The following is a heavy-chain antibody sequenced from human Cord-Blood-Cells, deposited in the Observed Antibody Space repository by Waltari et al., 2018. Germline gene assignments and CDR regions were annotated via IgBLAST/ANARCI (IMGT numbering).Heavy chain of an antibody. D-gene: IGHD2-15*01. Sequence: EVQLVESGGGLIQPGGSLRLSCAASGFIVSSNYMSWVRQAPGKGLEWVSVIYSGGSTYYADSVKGRFTISRDNSKNSLYLQMNSLRAEDTAVYYCARDGKGSTRYYYYYMDVWGKGTTVTVSS. CDR1: GFIVSSNY. CDR3: ARDGKGSTRYYYYYMDV. CDR2: IYSGGST. V-gene: IGHV3-53*01. J-gene: IGHJ6*03.